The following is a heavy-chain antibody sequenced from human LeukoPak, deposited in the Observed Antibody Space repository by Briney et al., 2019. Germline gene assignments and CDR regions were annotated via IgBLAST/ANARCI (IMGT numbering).Heavy chain of an antibody. Sequence: ASVKVSCKASGYTFTGYYMHWVRQAPGQGREWMGWSNPNSGGTNYAQKFQGRVTMTRDTSLSTAYMELSRLRYDDTAVYYCARGPQYCSSTSCYFVASYFYYYYMDVWGKGTTVTVSS. CDR2: SNPNSGGT. J-gene: IGHJ6*03. V-gene: IGHV1-2*02. CDR1: GYTFTGYY. CDR3: ARGPQYCSSTSCYFVASYFYYYYMDV. D-gene: IGHD2-2*01.